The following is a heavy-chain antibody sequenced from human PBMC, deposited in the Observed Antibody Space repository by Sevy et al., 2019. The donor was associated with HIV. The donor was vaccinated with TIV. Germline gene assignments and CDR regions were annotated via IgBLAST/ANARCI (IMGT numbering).Heavy chain of an antibody. Sequence: ASVKVSCKASGGTFSSYAISWVRQAPGQGLEWMGGIIPIFGTANYAQKFQGRVTITADKSTSTAYMELSSLRSEDTAVTYCAGADYYDSSGYYYDYWGQGTLVTVSS. CDR1: GGTFSSYA. CDR3: AGADYYDSSGYYYDY. D-gene: IGHD3-22*01. J-gene: IGHJ4*02. CDR2: IIPIFGTA. V-gene: IGHV1-69*06.